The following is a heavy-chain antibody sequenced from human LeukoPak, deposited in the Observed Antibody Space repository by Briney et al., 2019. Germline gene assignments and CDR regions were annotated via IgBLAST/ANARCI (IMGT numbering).Heavy chain of an antibody. V-gene: IGHV3-30-3*01. CDR2: ISKDGSDK. CDR3: ARDYWWNYDY. D-gene: IGHD1-7*01. J-gene: IGHJ4*02. Sequence: GGSLRLSCAASGFTFSDYAMHWVRQAPGKGLEWVAVISKDGSDKYYPGSVRGRFTISRDNSKNTIYLQVDSLRAEDTAIYYCARDYWWNYDYWGQGTLVTVSS. CDR1: GFTFSDYA.